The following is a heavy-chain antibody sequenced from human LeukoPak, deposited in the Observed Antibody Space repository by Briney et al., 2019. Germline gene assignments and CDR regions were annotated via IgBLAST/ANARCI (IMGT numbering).Heavy chain of an antibody. CDR3: ARGGVNVAAAGFDY. Sequence: PGGSLRLSCAASGFTFSSYAMHCLPQAPGKGLEYVSSISSNWCSTYYANSVKGIFTISRDNYKNTLYLQMGSMRAEAMAVYYCARGGVNVAAAGFDYWGQGTLVTVYS. D-gene: IGHD6-13*01. CDR1: GFTFSSYA. J-gene: IGHJ4*02. CDR2: ISSNWCST. V-gene: IGHV3-64*01.